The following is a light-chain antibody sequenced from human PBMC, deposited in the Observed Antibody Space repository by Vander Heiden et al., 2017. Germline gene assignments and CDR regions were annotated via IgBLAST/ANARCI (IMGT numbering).Light chain of an antibody. CDR3: QQYSNRPPWT. CDR2: GAS. V-gene: IGKV3-15*01. Sequence: DIVMTQSPATVSVSPGERATLSCRASQSVSGNLAWYQQKPGQAPRLLIYGASTRATGIPARFSGSGSGTEFTLTISSLQSEDFAVYYCQQYSNRPPWTFGQGTKVEIK. CDR1: QSVSGN. J-gene: IGKJ1*01.